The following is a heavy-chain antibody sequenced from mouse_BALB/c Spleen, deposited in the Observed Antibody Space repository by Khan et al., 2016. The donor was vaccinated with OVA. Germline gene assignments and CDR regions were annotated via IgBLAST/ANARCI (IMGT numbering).Heavy chain of an antibody. CDR2: ICADGST. CDR1: GLSLTSYG. Sequence: QVQLKASGPGLVAPSQSLSITCTVSGLSLTSYGVHWVRQPPGKGLKWLGVICADGSTPYNSALMSRLSISKAKSKSQVFLKMNSLQTDGTAMSYFARLEDIWGQGTTLTVSS. D-gene: IGHD1-3*01. J-gene: IGHJ2*01. CDR3: ARLEDI. V-gene: IGHV2-9*02.